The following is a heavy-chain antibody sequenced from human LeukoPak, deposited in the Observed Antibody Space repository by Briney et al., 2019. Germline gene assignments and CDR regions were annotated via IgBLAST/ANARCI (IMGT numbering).Heavy chain of an antibody. CDR1: GFTFSSYA. V-gene: IGHV3-30-3*01. CDR2: ISYDGSNK. Sequence: GGPLRLSCAASGFTFSSYAMHWVRQAPGKGLEWVAVISYDGSNKYYADSVKGRFTISRDNSKNTLYLQMNSLRAEDTAVYYCARGALDIVGVPAADDAFDIWGQGTMVTVSS. D-gene: IGHD2-2*03. J-gene: IGHJ3*02. CDR3: ARGALDIVGVPAADDAFDI.